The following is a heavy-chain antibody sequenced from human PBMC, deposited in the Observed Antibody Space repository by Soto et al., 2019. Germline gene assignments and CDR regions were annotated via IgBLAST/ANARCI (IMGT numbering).Heavy chain of an antibody. J-gene: IGHJ5*02. CDR2: IGTAGDT. V-gene: IGHV3-13*01. D-gene: IGHD6-13*01. CDR1: GFSFSSYY. Sequence: GGSLRLSCAASGFSFSSYYMHWVRQAPGKGLEWISAIGTAGDTYYQGSVKGRFTISRENAKNHLSLQMNSLRAEDTAVYYCARGGRSWYENWFYPWGQGTLVTVSP. CDR3: ARGGRSWYENWFYP.